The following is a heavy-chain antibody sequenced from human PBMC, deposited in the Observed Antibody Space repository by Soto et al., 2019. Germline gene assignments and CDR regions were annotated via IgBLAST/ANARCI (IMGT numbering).Heavy chain of an antibody. D-gene: IGHD3-10*01. V-gene: IGHV1-69*13. J-gene: IGHJ4*02. Sequence: SGKVSCKASGGTVSSYAITWVRQAPGKGLEWMGVFIPIFVSAHYAPKFQGRITITADESTSTAYMELSGLTSEDTAIYYCARDVSSDTTGFRGYDLWGQGTQVTVS. CDR2: FIPIFVSA. CDR3: ARDVSSDTTGFRGYDL. CDR1: GGTVSSYA.